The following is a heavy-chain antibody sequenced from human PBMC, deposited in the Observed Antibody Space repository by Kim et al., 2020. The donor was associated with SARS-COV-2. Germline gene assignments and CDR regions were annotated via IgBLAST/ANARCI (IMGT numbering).Heavy chain of an antibody. CDR2: IDHRGSA. Sequence: SETLSLTCAVYGASFSDYSWSWICQPPGKGLEWIGDIDHRGSANYHPSLKSRLTISVDTAKNQFSLKLTSVTAADTAMYYCARGRGGSSMMVVVITAADNHFNSWGRGSRVAVSA. CDR3: ARGRGGSSMMVVVITAADNHFNS. CDR1: GASFSDYS. D-gene: IGHD3-22*01. V-gene: IGHV4-34*01. J-gene: IGHJ4*02.